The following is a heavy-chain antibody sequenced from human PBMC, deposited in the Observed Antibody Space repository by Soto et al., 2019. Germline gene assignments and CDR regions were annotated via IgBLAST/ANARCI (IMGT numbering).Heavy chain of an antibody. CDR2: IYYSGST. D-gene: IGHD6-13*01. J-gene: IGHJ4*02. Sequence: SETLSLTCSDSGGSISSGGYYWSWIRQHPGKGLEWIGYIYYSGSTYYNPSLKSRVTISVDTSKSQFSLKLSSVTAEDTAVYYCAKDRAGSSSWYYFDYWGQGTLVTVSS. V-gene: IGHV4-31*03. CDR3: AKDRAGSSSWYYFDY. CDR1: GGSISSGGYY.